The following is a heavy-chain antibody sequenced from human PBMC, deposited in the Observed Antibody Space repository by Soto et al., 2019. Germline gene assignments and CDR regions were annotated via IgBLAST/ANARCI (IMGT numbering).Heavy chain of an antibody. Sequence: SVKVSCKASGGTFSSYAISWVRQAPGQGLEWMGGIIPIFGTANYAQKFQGRVTITADESTSTAYMELNSLRAEDTAVYYCAKDRAKKSSSRDDYYYYGMDVWGQGTTVTVSS. CDR1: GGTFSSYA. V-gene: IGHV1-69*13. J-gene: IGHJ6*02. CDR2: IIPIFGTA. CDR3: AKDRAKKSSSRDDYYYYGMDV. D-gene: IGHD6-6*01.